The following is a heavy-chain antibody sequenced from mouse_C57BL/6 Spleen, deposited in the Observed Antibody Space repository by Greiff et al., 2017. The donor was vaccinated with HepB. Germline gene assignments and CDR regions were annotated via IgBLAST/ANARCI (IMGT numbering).Heavy chain of an antibody. CDR2: IHPSDSDT. Sequence: QVQLQQPGAELVKPGASVKVSCKASGYTFTSYWMHWVKQRPGQGLEWIGRIHPSDSDTNYNQKFKGKATLTVDKSSSTAYKQLSSLTSEDSAVYYCAKPSSGAWFAYWGQGTLVTVSA. CDR1: GYTFTSYW. V-gene: IGHV1-74*01. CDR3: AKPSSGAWFAY. D-gene: IGHD6-1*01. J-gene: IGHJ3*01.